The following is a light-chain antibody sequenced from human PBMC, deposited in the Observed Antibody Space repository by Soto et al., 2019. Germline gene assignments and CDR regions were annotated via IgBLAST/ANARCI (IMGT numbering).Light chain of an antibody. CDR1: QSVSSN. CDR3: QQYNNWPGT. J-gene: IGKJ3*01. Sequence: DIVFTQSPGTLCLSPGERATLSCRASQSVSSNLGWYQQTPGQAPRXXIYGASTRATGIPARGSGRGSGTECTLTISSLQSEDFAVYDCQQYNNWPGTFGPGTKVDI. CDR2: GAS. V-gene: IGKV3-15*01.